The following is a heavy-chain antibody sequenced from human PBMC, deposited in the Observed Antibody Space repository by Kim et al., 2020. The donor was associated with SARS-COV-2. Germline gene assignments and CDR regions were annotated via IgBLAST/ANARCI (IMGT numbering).Heavy chain of an antibody. Sequence: NNYYADSVKGRFTISRDNSKNTLYLQRNSLRAEDTAVYYCARELAHFPLDYWGQGTLVTVSS. CDR3: ARELAHFPLDY. J-gene: IGHJ4*02. CDR2: NN. D-gene: IGHD2-15*01. V-gene: IGHV3-30*01.